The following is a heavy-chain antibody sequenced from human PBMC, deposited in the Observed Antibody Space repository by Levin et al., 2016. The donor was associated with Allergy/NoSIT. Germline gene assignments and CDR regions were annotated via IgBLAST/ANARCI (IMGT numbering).Heavy chain of an antibody. CDR1: GGSFSGYY. CDR3: AGWDRTANFDY. V-gene: IGHV4-34*01. Sequence: SETLSLTCAVYGGSFSGYYWSWIRQPPGKGLEWIGEINHSGSTNYNPSLKSRVTISVDTSKNQFSLKLSSVTAADTAVYYCAGWDRTANFDYWGQGTLVTVSS. J-gene: IGHJ4*02. D-gene: IGHD1-26*01. CDR2: INHSGST.